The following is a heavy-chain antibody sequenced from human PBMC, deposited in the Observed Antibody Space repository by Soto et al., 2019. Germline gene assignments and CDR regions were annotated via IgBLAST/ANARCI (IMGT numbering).Heavy chain of an antibody. CDR3: TTDARDTLCGVVIMKYYYYGMDV. J-gene: IGHJ6*02. CDR1: GFTFSNAW. Sequence: PGGSLRLSCAASGFTFSNAWMNWVRQAPGKGLEWVGRIKSKTDGGTTDYAAPVKGRFTISRDDSKNTLYLQMNSLKTEDIAVYYFTTDARDTLCGVVIMKYYYYGMDVWGQGTTVTVSS. V-gene: IGHV3-15*07. D-gene: IGHD3-3*01. CDR2: IKSKTDGGTT.